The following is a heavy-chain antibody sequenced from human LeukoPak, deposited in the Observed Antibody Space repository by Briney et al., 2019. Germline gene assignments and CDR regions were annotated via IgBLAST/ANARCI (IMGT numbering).Heavy chain of an antibody. CDR2: INPNSGGT. Sequence: ASVKVSCKASGYTFTGYYMHWVRQAPGQGLEWMGWINPNSGGTNYAQKFQGRVTMTRDTSISTAYMELSRLRSDDTAVYYCARDFVVVPAAEYWGQGTLVTVSS. J-gene: IGHJ4*02. CDR3: ARDFVVVPAAEY. CDR1: GYTFTGYY. V-gene: IGHV1-2*02. D-gene: IGHD2-2*01.